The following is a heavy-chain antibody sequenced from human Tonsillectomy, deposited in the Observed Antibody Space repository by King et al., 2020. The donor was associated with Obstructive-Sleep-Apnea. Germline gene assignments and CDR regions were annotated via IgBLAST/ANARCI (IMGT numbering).Heavy chain of an antibody. CDR3: ARHLIVVYPGVNDGFEI. CDR1: GGSITTNTYY. Sequence: QLQESGPGLVRPSETLSLTCSVSGGSITTNTYYWGWIRQPPGKGLEWFGSIYSSGSTYYNPSLQSRVSMSVDTSKNQFSLRLDSVTAADTAVYYCARHLIVVYPGVNDGFEIWGQGTMVTVSS. V-gene: IGHV4-39*01. J-gene: IGHJ3*02. D-gene: IGHD2-2*01. CDR2: IYSSGST.